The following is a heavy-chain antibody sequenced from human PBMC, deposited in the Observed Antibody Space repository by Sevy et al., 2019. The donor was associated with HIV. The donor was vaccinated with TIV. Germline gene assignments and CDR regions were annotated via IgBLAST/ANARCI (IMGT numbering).Heavy chain of an antibody. J-gene: IGHJ6*02. CDR1: GFTFSSYE. Sequence: GGSLRLSCAASGFTFSSYEMNWVRQAPGKGLEWVSYISSSGSPIYYADSAKGRFTISRDNAKNSLYLQMNSLRAEDTGVYYCARDLPGDNRMDVWGQGTTVTVSS. CDR2: ISSSGSPI. CDR3: ARDLPGDNRMDV. D-gene: IGHD2-21*02. V-gene: IGHV3-48*03.